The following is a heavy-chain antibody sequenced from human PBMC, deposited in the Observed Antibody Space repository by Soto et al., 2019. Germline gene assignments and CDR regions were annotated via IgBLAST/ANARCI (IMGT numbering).Heavy chain of an antibody. CDR2: ISAYNGNT. CDR1: GYTFTSYG. CDR3: ARDGYCSSTSCYWDWFDP. Sequence: ASVKVSCKASGYTFTSYGISWVRQAPGQGLEWMGWISAYNGNTNYAQKLQGRVTMTTDTSTSTAYMELRSLRSDDTAVYYCARDGYCSSTSCYWDWFDPWGKGTLVTVSS. J-gene: IGHJ5*02. D-gene: IGHD2-2*03. V-gene: IGHV1-18*01.